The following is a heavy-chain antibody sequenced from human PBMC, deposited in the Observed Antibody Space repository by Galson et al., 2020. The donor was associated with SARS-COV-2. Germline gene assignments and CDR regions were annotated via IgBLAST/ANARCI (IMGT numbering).Heavy chain of an antibody. V-gene: IGHV1-69*04. D-gene: IGHD2-2*01. J-gene: IGHJ5*02. Sequence: SVKVSCKASGGIFNSSAFSWVRQAPGQGLEWLGRISPILAITNYAQNFQGRVTITADKSTSTVYLDLYSLRSEDTAVYYCTKDGLVVPIPAATTWFDPWGQGTLVTVSS. CDR3: TKDGLVVPIPAATTWFDP. CDR1: GGIFNSSA. CDR2: ISPILAIT.